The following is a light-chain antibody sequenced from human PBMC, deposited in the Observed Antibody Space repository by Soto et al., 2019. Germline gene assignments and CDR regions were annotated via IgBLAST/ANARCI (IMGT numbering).Light chain of an antibody. V-gene: IGLV2-14*03. CDR3: TSYTSNSTVV. J-gene: IGLJ2*01. Sequence: QSALTQPASVSGSPGQSITISCTGTSSDVGAYNSVSWYQQHAGKAPKLMIYDVSNRPSGVSNRFSGSKSVNTASLTISGLQAEDEADYYCTSYTSNSTVVFGGGTQLTVL. CDR1: SSDVGAYNS. CDR2: DVS.